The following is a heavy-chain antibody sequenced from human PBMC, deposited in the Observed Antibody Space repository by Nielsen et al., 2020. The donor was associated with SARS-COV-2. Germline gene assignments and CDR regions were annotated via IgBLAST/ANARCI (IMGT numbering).Heavy chain of an antibody. J-gene: IGHJ6*02. CDR2: ISYDGSNK. CDR3: AKDKGGATLYGMDV. Sequence: GGSLRLSCAASGFTFSSYAMHWVRQAPGKGLEWVAVISYDGSNKYYADSVKGRFTISRDNSKNTLYLQMNSLRAEDTAVYYCAKDKGGATLYGMDVWGQGTTVTVSS. CDR1: GFTFSSYA. V-gene: IGHV3-30*04. D-gene: IGHD1-26*01.